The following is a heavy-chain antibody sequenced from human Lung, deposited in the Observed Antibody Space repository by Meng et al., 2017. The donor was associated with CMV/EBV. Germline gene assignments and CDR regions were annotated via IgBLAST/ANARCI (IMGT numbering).Heavy chain of an antibody. Sequence: GGSXRLXCAASGFTFSSSWMSWVRQAPGKGLEWVANIKQDGSEKYYVDSVKGRFTISRDNAKNSLYLQMNSLRAEDTAVYYCARGRVGTTWLDWRQGTLVTVSS. D-gene: IGHD2/OR15-2a*01. CDR3: ARGRVGTTWLD. V-gene: IGHV3-7*01. CDR2: IKQDGSEK. CDR1: GFTFSSSW. J-gene: IGHJ4*02.